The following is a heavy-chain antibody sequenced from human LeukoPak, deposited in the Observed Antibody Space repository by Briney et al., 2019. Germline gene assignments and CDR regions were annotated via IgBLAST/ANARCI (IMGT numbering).Heavy chain of an antibody. CDR2: ISAYNGNT. Sequence: GASVKVSCKASGYTFTSYGISWVRQAPGQGLEWMGLISAYNGNTNYAQKLQGRVTMTTDTSTSTAYMELRSLRSDDTAVYYCARAISLGYCSSTSCYLYFDYWGQGTLVTVSS. J-gene: IGHJ4*02. CDR3: ARAISLGYCSSTSCYLYFDY. V-gene: IGHV1-18*04. D-gene: IGHD2-2*03. CDR1: GYTFTSYG.